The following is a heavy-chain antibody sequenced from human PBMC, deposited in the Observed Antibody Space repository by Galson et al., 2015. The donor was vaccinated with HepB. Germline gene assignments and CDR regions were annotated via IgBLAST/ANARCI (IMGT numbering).Heavy chain of an antibody. V-gene: IGHV6-1*01. J-gene: IGHJ6*02. CDR2: TYYRSEWSN. Sequence: CAISGDSVSSNTATWNWIRQSPSRGLEWLGRTYYRSEWSNDYEPSVKSRITIIPNTSKNEISLQLNSVTPEDTAVYYCARGVSGSYYFYGMDVWGQGTMVTVSS. CDR1: GDSVSSNTAT. CDR3: ARGVSGSYYFYGMDV. D-gene: IGHD1-1*01.